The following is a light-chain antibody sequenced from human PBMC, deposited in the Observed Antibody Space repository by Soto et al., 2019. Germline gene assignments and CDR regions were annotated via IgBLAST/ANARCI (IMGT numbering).Light chain of an antibody. CDR1: NTGSKS. CDR2: DDT. CDR3: QVWDGSSDHEEWV. J-gene: IGLJ3*02. Sequence: SYELTQPPSLSLAPGQTATITCGGNNTGSKSVHWYQHKPGQAPVLVVYDDTDRPSGIPERFSGSNSGNTAALTISRVEAGDEADYYGQVWDGSSDHEEWVFGGGTKLTVL. V-gene: IGLV3-21*02.